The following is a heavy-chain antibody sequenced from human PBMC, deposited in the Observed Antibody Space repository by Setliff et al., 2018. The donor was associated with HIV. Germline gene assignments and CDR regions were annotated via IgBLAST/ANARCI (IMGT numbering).Heavy chain of an antibody. V-gene: IGHV4-39*07. Sequence: SETLSLTCKVSGGSFNTKRTKWGWIRQSPGKGLEWIGSIFYFGSVTYNPSLKSRPLISIDTSKTQFSLNLRSVTAADTAVYYCVRELPGSGGTVPEVNFFDSWGQGTLVTVSS. J-gene: IGHJ5*01. CDR3: VRELPGSGGTVPEVNFFDS. CDR1: GGSFNTKRTK. D-gene: IGHD1-26*01. CDR2: IFYFGSV.